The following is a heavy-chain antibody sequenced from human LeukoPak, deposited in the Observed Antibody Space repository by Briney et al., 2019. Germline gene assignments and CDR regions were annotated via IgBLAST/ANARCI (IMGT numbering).Heavy chain of an antibody. CDR2: ISYDGSNK. CDR1: GFTFSSYA. Sequence: GGSLRLSCAASGFTFSSYAMHWVRQAPGKGLEWVAVISYDGSNKYYADSVKGRFTISRDNSKNTLYLQMNSLRAEDTAVYYCARDKVGVFSLTYYYYGMDVWGQGTTVTVSS. CDR3: ARDKVGVFSLTYYYYGMDV. D-gene: IGHD3-3*01. V-gene: IGHV3-30-3*01. J-gene: IGHJ6*02.